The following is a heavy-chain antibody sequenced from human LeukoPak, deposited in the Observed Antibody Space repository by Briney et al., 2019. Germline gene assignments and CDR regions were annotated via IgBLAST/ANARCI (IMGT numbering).Heavy chain of an antibody. CDR2: ISYDGSYK. V-gene: IGHV3-30*18. CDR1: GFTFSNYG. Sequence: GRSLRLSCAASGFTFSNYGMHWVRQAPGKGLEWVAFISYDGSYKYYADSVKGRFTISRDNSKNTLYLQMNSLRAEDTAVYYCAKDPRRYSRTGGYFDYWGQGTLVTVSS. J-gene: IGHJ4*02. CDR3: AKDPRRYSRTGGYFDY. D-gene: IGHD6-13*01.